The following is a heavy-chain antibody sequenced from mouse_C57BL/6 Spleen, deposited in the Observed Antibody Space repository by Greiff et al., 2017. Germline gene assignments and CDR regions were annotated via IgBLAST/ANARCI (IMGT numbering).Heavy chain of an antibody. CDR3: ERGGVITTVVAPLDY. V-gene: IGHV5-17*01. CDR2: ISSGSSTI. J-gene: IGHJ2*01. D-gene: IGHD1-1*01. Sequence: EVQLVESGGGLVKPGGSLKLSCAASGFTFSDYGMHWVRQAPEKGLEWVAYISSGSSTIYYADTVKGRFTISRDNAKNTLFLQMTSLGSEDTAMYYCERGGVITTVVAPLDYWGQCTTLTVSS. CDR1: GFTFSDYG.